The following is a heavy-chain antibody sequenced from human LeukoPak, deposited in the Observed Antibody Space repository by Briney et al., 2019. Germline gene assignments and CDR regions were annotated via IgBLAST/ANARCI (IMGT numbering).Heavy chain of an antibody. CDR1: GGSISSYY. D-gene: IGHD6-19*01. J-gene: IGHJ4*02. CDR2: IYYSGST. V-gene: IGHV4-59*01. CDR3: ARGGSGPFYFDY. Sequence: SETLSLTCTVSGGSISSYYWSWIRQPPGKGLEWIGYIYYSGSTNYNPSLKSRVTISVDTSKNQFSLKLSSVTAADTAVYYCARGGSGPFYFDYWGQGTLVTVSA.